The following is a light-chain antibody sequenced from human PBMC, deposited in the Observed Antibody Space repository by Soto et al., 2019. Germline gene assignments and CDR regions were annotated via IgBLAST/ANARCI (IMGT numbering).Light chain of an antibody. CDR2: AAV. CDR3: QQVNYYPFT. Sequence: QLIQSPSTLSASVGDRVTITCRASQSVRTWLAWFQQKPGKAPKLLIYAAVVLQGGIPSRFSGSGSATEFILTISGLQPEDFATYYCQQVNYYPFTFGGGTKVDIK. V-gene: IGKV1-5*01. CDR1: QSVRTW. J-gene: IGKJ4*01.